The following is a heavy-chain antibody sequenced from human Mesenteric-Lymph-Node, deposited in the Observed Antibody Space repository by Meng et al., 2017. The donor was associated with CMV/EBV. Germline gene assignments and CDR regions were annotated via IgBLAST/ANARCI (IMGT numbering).Heavy chain of an antibody. J-gene: IGHJ6*02. CDR3: ARGGYTSFPDGLDV. D-gene: IGHD2-2*02. Sequence: ASVKVSCKVSGYTLTELSMHWVRQAPGKGLEWMGGISANNGNPNYAQKLQGRVSMTRDTSSSTVYMELRGLRSDDTAVYYCARGGYTSFPDGLDVWGQGTTVTVSS. V-gene: IGHV1-18*01. CDR2: ISANNGNP. CDR1: GYTLTELS.